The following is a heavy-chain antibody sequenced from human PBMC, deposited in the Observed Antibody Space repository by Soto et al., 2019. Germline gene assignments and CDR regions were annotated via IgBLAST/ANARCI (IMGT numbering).Heavy chain of an antibody. Sequence: QVQLVESGGGVVQPGRSLRLSCAASGFTFSSYAMHWVRQAPGKGLEWVAVISYDGSNKYYADSVKGRFTISRDNSQNTLYLQMNSLRAEDTAVYYCAREAYCGGDCYSSLGWFDPWGQGTLVTVSS. CDR1: GFTFSSYA. J-gene: IGHJ5*02. CDR3: AREAYCGGDCYSSLGWFDP. CDR2: ISYDGSNK. D-gene: IGHD2-21*02. V-gene: IGHV3-30-3*01.